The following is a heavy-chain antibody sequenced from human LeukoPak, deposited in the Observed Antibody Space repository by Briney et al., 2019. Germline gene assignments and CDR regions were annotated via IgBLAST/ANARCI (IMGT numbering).Heavy chain of an antibody. Sequence: ASVKVSFKASGYIFTDYYMHWVRQAPGQGLEWMGWINANSGGTKYAQKFQGRVTMTRDTSISTAYMELSRLGSDDTAVYYCARTLQPIFRLDCWGQGTLVTVSS. CDR3: ARTLQPIFRLDC. CDR1: GYIFTDYY. D-gene: IGHD3-9*01. J-gene: IGHJ4*02. V-gene: IGHV1-2*02. CDR2: INANSGGT.